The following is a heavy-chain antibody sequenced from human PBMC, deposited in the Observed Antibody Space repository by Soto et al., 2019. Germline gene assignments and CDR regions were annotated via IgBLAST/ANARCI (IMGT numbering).Heavy chain of an antibody. CDR2: ISAYNGNT. V-gene: IGHV1-18*01. CDR3: ARDHPGYYDVDY. J-gene: IGHJ4*02. CDR1: GYTFTSYG. D-gene: IGHD4-17*01. Sequence: QVQLVQSGTEVKKPGASVKVSCKASGYTFTSYGISWVRQAPGQGLEWMGWISAYNGNTNYPQKLQGRVTMTTDTTPSTAYRELRSLRSDDTAMYYWARDHPGYYDVDYWGQVTLGTVSS.